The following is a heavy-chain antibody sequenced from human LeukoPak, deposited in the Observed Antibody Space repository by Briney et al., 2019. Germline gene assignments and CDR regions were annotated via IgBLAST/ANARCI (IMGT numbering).Heavy chain of an antibody. J-gene: IGHJ4*02. CDR2: VYSDDTT. V-gene: IGHV3-53*01. CDR3: ARGGGYYAIDY. D-gene: IGHD1-26*01. Sequence: GGSLRLSCAAAGFTFSNDWMNWVRQAPGKGLEWVSVVYSDDTTYYADSVKGRFTISRDNSKNTLYLQMNNLRAEDTAVYYCARGGGYYAIDYWGQGTLVTVSS. CDR1: GFTFSNDW.